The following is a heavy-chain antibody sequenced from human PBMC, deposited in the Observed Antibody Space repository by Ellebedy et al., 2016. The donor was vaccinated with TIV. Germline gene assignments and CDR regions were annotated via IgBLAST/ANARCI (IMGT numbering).Heavy chain of an antibody. D-gene: IGHD1-14*01. CDR2: ISNRDRT. V-gene: IGHV4-39*01. Sequence: SETLSLTXTVPGDSIGSSSDYWVWIRQPPGKGPEWIGTISNRDRTDYNPSLKSRVFILVDASKNQFFLKLTSVTAADTAVYYCATFNQYYTYLGVWGKGTTVIVSS. CDR1: GDSIGSSSDY. CDR3: ATFNQYYTYLGV. J-gene: IGHJ6*03.